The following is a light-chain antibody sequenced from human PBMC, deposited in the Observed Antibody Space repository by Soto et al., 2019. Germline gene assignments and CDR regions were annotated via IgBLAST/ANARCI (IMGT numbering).Light chain of an antibody. J-gene: IGKJ4*01. CDR1: QGISSY. CDR2: AAS. CDR3: QQLNSYLLT. V-gene: IGKV1-9*01. Sequence: EIQLTQSPSFLSASVGDRVTITCRASQGISSYLAWYQQKPGKAPKLLIYAASTLQSGVPSRFSGSGSGTEFTLTISSLQPEDFATYYCQQLNSYLLTFGGGTKVEIK.